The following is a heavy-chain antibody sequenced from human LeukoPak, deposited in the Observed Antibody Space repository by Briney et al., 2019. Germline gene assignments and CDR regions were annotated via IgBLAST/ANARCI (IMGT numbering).Heavy chain of an antibody. CDR3: ARGYSYGPFDY. CDR2: IIPIFGTA. D-gene: IGHD5-18*01. V-gene: IGHV1-69*13. J-gene: IGHJ4*02. Sequence: ASVKVSCKASGYTFTSYYMHWVRQAPGQGLEWMGGIIPIFGTANYAQKFQGRVTITADESTSTAYMELSSLRSEDTAVYYCARGYSYGPFDYWGQGTLVTVSS. CDR1: GYTFTSYY.